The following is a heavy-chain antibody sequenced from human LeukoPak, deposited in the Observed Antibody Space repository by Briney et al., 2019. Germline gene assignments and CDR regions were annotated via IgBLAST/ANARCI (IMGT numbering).Heavy chain of an antibody. CDR1: GYTFTSYH. D-gene: IGHD4-11*01. V-gene: IGHV1-46*01. Sequence: ASVKVSCKASGYTFTSYHMHWVRQAPRQGLEWMGIINPDSGSTSYAQKFQGRVTMTRDTSTSTVYMELSSLRSEDTAVCYCARALPTTVTNPFFDYWGQGTLVTVSS. J-gene: IGHJ4*02. CDR2: INPDSGST. CDR3: ARALPTTVTNPFFDY.